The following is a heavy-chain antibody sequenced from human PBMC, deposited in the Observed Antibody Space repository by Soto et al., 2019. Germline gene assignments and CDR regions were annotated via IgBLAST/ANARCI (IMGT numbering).Heavy chain of an antibody. V-gene: IGHV6-1*01. CDR2: SYYRSNWYY. CDR1: GDSVSTNSAT. D-gene: IGHD2-8*01. Sequence: PSQTLSLTCAISGDSVSTNSATWDWIRQSPSRDLEWLGRSYYRSNWYYDYAVSVRGRITINPDTSNNQLSLQLNSVTPDDTAVYYCSRLIGDSWLDSWGQGTLVSVPS. J-gene: IGHJ5*01. CDR3: SRLIGDSWLDS.